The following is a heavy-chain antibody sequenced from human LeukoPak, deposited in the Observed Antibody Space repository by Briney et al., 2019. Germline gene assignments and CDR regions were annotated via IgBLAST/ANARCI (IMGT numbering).Heavy chain of an antibody. D-gene: IGHD5-18*01. CDR1: GFTFSSYS. J-gene: IGHJ4*02. Sequence: GGSLRLSCAASGFTFSSYSMNWVRQAPGKGLEWVSYISSSSSYIYYADSVKGRFTISRDNAKNSLYLQMNSLRAEDTAVFFCARDTHTAMAIYWGQGTLVTV. CDR3: ARDTHTAMAIY. V-gene: IGHV3-21*01. CDR2: ISSSSSYI.